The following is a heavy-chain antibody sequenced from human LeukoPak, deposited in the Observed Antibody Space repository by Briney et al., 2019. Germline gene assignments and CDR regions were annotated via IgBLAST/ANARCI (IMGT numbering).Heavy chain of an antibody. CDR3: ARDAGPRDYGSGSYLGY. D-gene: IGHD3-10*01. Sequence: GGSLRLSCAASGFTFSSYEMNWVRQAPGKGLEWVSYISSSGDAIYYADSVKGRFTISRDNAKNSLYLQMNSLRDEDTAVYYCARDAGPRDYGSGSYLGYWGQGTLVTVSS. J-gene: IGHJ4*02. V-gene: IGHV3-48*03. CDR2: ISSSGDAI. CDR1: GFTFSSYE.